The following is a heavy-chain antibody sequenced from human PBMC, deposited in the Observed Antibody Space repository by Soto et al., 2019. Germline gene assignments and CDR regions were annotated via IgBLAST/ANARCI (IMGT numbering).Heavy chain of an antibody. D-gene: IGHD3-22*01. Sequence: QITLKESGPTLVKPTQTLTLTCTFSGFSLSTSGVGVGWIRQPPGKALEWLALIYWDDDKRYSPSLKSRLTITKDTSKHQVALTMTNMDPVDTATYYCAHRPYYYDSSGYSGYAFDIWGQGTMVTVSS. J-gene: IGHJ3*02. CDR3: AHRPYYYDSSGYSGYAFDI. CDR1: GFSLSTSGVG. CDR2: IYWDDDK. V-gene: IGHV2-5*02.